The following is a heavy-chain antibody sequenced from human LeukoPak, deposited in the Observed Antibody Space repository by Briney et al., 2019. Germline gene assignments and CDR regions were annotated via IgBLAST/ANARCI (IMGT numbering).Heavy chain of an antibody. V-gene: IGHV1-69*13. D-gene: IGHD3-22*01. CDR2: IIPIFGTA. CDR1: GGTFSSYA. J-gene: IGHJ3*02. CDR3: ARAPAYYYDSSGYYFDPFDI. Sequence: ASVKVSCKASGGTFSSYAISWVRQAPGQGLEWMGGIIPIFGTANYAQKFQGRVTITADESTSTAYMELSRLRSGDTAVYYCARAPAYYYDSSGYYFDPFDIWGQGTMVTVSS.